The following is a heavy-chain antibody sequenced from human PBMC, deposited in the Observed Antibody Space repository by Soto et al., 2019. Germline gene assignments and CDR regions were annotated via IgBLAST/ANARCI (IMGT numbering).Heavy chain of an antibody. V-gene: IGHV1-2*02. J-gene: IGHJ4*02. Sequence: ASVKVSCKASGYTFTGYYMHWVRQAPGQGLEWVGWFNPNSGDTIYAQKFQGRVTLTRDTSISTAYMELYSLRSDDTAVYYCAREASSVISLDYWGQGTLVTVSS. CDR3: AREASSVISLDY. CDR1: GYTFTGYY. CDR2: FNPNSGDT. D-gene: IGHD2-21*01.